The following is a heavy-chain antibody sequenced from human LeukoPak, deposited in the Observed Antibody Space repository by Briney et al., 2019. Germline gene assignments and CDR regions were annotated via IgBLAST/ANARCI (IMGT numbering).Heavy chain of an antibody. D-gene: IGHD5-12*01. J-gene: IGHJ3*02. CDR3: ARPPVDIVATTMAFDI. Sequence: GESPKISCKGSGYSFTSYWIGWVRPLPGKGLEWMGIIYPGDSDTRYSPSFQGQVTISADKSISTAYLQWSSLKASDTAMYYCARPPVDIVATTMAFDIWGQGTMVTVSS. V-gene: IGHV5-51*01. CDR2: IYPGDSDT. CDR1: GYSFTSYW.